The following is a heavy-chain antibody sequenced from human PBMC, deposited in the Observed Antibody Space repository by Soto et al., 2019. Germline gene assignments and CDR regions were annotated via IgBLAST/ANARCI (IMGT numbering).Heavy chain of an antibody. CDR1: GGSFSGYY. J-gene: IGHJ4*02. CDR3: ARARWDY. D-gene: IGHD6-13*01. Sequence: SETLSLTCAVYGGSFSGYYWSWIRQPPGKGLEWIGEINHSGSTNYNPSLKSRVTISVDTSKNQFSLKLSSVTAADTAVYYCARARWDYWGQGTLVTVSS. CDR2: INHSGST. V-gene: IGHV4-34*01.